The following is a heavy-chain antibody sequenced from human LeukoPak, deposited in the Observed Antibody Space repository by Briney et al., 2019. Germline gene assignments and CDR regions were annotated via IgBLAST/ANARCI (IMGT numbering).Heavy chain of an antibody. J-gene: IGHJ4*02. V-gene: IGHV1-8*01. Sequence: ASVKVSCKASGYTFTSYDINWVRQATGQELEWMGWMNPNSGNTGYAQKFQGRVTMTRNTSISTAYMELSSLRSEDTAVYYCARLYYDILTGYYHYFDYWGQGTLVTVSS. CDR1: GYTFTSYD. CDR2: MNPNSGNT. D-gene: IGHD3-9*01. CDR3: ARLYYDILTGYYHYFDY.